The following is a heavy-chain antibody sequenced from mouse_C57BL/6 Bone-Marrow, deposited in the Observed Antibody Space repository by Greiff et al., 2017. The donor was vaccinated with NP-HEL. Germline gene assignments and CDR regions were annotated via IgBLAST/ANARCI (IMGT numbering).Heavy chain of an antibody. CDR3: TDDYDSWFAY. Sequence: VQLQQSGAELVRPGASVKLSCTASGFNIKDYYMHWVKQRPEQGLEWIGRIDPEAGDTEYAPKFQGKATMNADPSSNTAYLQLSSLTSEDTAVDYCTDDYDSWFAYWGQGTLVTVYA. CDR1: GFNIKDYY. V-gene: IGHV14-1*01. J-gene: IGHJ3*01. CDR2: IDPEAGDT. D-gene: IGHD2-4*01.